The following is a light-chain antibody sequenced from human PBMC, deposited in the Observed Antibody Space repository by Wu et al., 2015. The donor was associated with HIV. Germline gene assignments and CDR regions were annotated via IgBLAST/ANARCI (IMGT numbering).Light chain of an antibody. CDR2: AAS. CDR1: QTIRNDF. Sequence: EIVLTQSPHTLSVSPGERATLSCRASQTIRNDFLAWFQQRPGQAPRLVIFAASNRATGIPERFSGSGSGTEFSLTISALGPEDFGVYYCHQYGSSPAPFGGGTRV. J-gene: IGKJ4*01. V-gene: IGKV3-20*01. CDR3: HQYGSSPAP.